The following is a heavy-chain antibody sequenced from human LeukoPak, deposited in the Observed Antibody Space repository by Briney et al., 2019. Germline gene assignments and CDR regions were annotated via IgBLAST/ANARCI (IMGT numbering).Heavy chain of an antibody. Sequence: PGGSLRLSCAASGFTFSSYSMNWVRQAPGKGLEWIGEINHSGSTNYNPSLKSRVTISVDTSKNQFSLKLSSVTAADTAVYYCARGQGLYVRGVIGYYFDYWGQGTLVTVSS. D-gene: IGHD3-10*01. CDR2: INHSGST. V-gene: IGHV4-34*01. CDR1: GFTFSSYS. CDR3: ARGQGLYVRGVIGYYFDY. J-gene: IGHJ4*02.